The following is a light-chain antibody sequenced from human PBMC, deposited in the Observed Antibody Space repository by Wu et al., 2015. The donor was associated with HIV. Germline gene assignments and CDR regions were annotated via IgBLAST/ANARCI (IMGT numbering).Light chain of an antibody. Sequence: DIQMTQSPSSLSASLGDRVTITCRASQSVSSFLNWYQQKPGKAPKLLIYAASRLQSGVPSRFSGSGSGTEFTLTISSLQPDDFATYYCQQYNSYPYTFGQGTKLEIK. CDR3: QQYNSYPYT. J-gene: IGKJ2*01. CDR2: AAS. V-gene: IGKV1-39*01. CDR1: QSVSSF.